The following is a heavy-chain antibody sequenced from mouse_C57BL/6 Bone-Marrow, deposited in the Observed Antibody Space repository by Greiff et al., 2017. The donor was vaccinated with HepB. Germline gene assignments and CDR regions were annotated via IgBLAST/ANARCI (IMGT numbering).Heavy chain of an antibody. CDR3: TRDEVPYFDY. V-gene: IGHV5-9-1*02. Sequence: EVKLMESGEGLVKPGGSLKLSCAASGFTFSSYAMSWVAYISSGGDYIYYADTVKGRFTISRDNARNTLYLQMSSLKSEDTAMYYCTRDEVPYFDYWGQGTTLTVSS. CDR1: GFTFSSYA. CDR2: ISSGGDYI. J-gene: IGHJ2*01. D-gene: IGHD2-14*01.